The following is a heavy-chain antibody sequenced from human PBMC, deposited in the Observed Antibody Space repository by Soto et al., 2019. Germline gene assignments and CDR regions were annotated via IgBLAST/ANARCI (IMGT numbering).Heavy chain of an antibody. CDR2: IYYNGNT. CDR1: GGSISNYY. CDR3: ARRVLGGGRGAFDI. J-gene: IGHJ3*02. Sequence: QVQLQESGPGLVKPSETLSLTCTVSGGSISNYYWSWIWQPPGKGLEWSGDIYYNGNTNYKPSLKSRVTISVDTSKSHFSLKLSSVTAADTAVYYCARRVLGGGRGAFDIWGQGTMVTVSS. D-gene: IGHD1-26*01. V-gene: IGHV4-59*08.